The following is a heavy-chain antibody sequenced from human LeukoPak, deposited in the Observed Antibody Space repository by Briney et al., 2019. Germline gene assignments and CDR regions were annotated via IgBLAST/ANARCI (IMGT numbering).Heavy chain of an antibody. V-gene: IGHV3-30-3*01. Sequence: GGSLRLSCAASGFTFSSYAMHWVRQAPGKGLEWVAVISYDGSNKYYADSVKGRFTISRDNSKNTLYLLMNSLRAEDTAVYYCARVRGSGGGVRGVISRYGMDVWGQGTTVTVSS. CDR1: GFTFSSYA. CDR3: ARVRGSGGGVRGVISRYGMDV. D-gene: IGHD3-10*01. CDR2: ISYDGSNK. J-gene: IGHJ6*02.